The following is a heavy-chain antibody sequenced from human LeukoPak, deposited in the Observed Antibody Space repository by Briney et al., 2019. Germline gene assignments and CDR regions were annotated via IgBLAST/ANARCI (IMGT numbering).Heavy chain of an antibody. D-gene: IGHD1-26*01. Sequence: SETLSLTCAVSGGSFSGYYWSWIRQPPGKGLEWIGEINHSGSTNYNPSLKSRVTISVDTSKNQFSLKLSSVTAADTAVYYCARRVELLYWAFDYWGQGTLVTVSS. CDR3: ARRVELLYWAFDY. CDR2: INHSGST. V-gene: IGHV4-34*01. J-gene: IGHJ4*02. CDR1: GGSFSGYY.